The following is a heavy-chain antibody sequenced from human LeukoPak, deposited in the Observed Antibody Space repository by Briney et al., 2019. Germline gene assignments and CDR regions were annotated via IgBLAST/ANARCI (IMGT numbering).Heavy chain of an antibody. CDR2: INSDGSTT. D-gene: IGHD1-26*01. V-gene: IGHV3-74*01. CDR3: ARDSPYSGSYFLLDY. Sequence: HPGGSLRLSCAASGFTFSSYWMHWVRQAPGKGLMWVSRINSDGSTTNYADSVKGRFTISRDNTKNTLYLQMNSLRAEDTAVYYCARDSPYSGSYFLLDYWGQGTPVTVFS. CDR1: GFTFSSYW. J-gene: IGHJ4*02.